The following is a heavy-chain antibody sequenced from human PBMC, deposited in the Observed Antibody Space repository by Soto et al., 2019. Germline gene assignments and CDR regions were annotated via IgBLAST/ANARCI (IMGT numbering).Heavy chain of an antibody. J-gene: IGHJ6*02. CDR3: ARARAYCTNGVCYPGGMDV. CDR2: INPNSGGT. Sequence: GASVKVSCKASGYTFTGYYMHWVRQAPGQGLEWMGWINPNSGGTNYAQKFQGRVTMTRDTSISTAYMELSRLRSDDTAVYYCARARAYCTNGVCYPGGMDVWGQGTTVTVS. D-gene: IGHD2-8*01. CDR1: GYTFTGYY. V-gene: IGHV1-2*02.